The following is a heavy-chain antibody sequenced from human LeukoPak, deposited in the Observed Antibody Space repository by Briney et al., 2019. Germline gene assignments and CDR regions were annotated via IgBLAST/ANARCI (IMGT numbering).Heavy chain of an antibody. CDR3: AKGRGDILTGYYYFDY. J-gene: IGHJ4*02. D-gene: IGHD3-9*01. V-gene: IGHV3-30*18. CDR2: ISYDGSNK. CDR1: GFTFSSYG. Sequence: PGGSLRLSCAASGFTFSSYGMHWVRQAPGKGLEWVAVISYDGSNKYYADSVKGRFTISRDNSKNALYLQMNRLRAEDTAVYYCAKGRGDILTGYYYFDYWGQGTLVTVSS.